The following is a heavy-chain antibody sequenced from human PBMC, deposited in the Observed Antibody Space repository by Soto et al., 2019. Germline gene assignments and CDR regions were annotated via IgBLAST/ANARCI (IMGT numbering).Heavy chain of an antibody. CDR2: ISGSGNYT. CDR1: GFTFSSYS. CDR3: AREGINNYNEYYFDS. J-gene: IGHJ4*02. V-gene: IGHV3-21*01. D-gene: IGHD4-4*01. Sequence: KPGGSLRLSCAASGFTFSSYSMNWVRQAPGKGLEWVSSISGSGNYTHYADFLRGRFTISRDNAKTSLYLQMNSLRAEDTAVYYCAREGINNYNEYYFDSWGQGTAVTVSS.